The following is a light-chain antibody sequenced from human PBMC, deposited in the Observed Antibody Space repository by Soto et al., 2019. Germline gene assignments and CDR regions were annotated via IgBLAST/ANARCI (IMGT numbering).Light chain of an antibody. CDR3: QQYNSYLWT. J-gene: IGKJ1*01. Sequence: DIQMTQSPSTLSACVGDRVTITCRASQSISSWLAWFQQKPGKAPKLLIYDASSLGSGVPSRFSGSGSGTEFTLTISSLQPDDFATYYCQQYNSYLWTFGQGTKVEIK. V-gene: IGKV1-5*01. CDR1: QSISSW. CDR2: DAS.